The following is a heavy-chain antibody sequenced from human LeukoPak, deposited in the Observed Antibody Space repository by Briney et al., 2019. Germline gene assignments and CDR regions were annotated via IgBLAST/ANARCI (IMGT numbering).Heavy chain of an antibody. CDR3: AIQSTLARLKY. CDR2: LYYGRST. J-gene: IGHJ4*02. Sequence: SSETLSLTCTVSGASISTSSYYWGWIRQPPGKGLEWLGTLYYGRSTYSNPSLKSRLTISGDTSKNQFSLRLNSVTAADTAVYYCAIQSTLARLKYWGRGTLVTVSS. CDR1: GASISTSSYY. V-gene: IGHV4-39*01.